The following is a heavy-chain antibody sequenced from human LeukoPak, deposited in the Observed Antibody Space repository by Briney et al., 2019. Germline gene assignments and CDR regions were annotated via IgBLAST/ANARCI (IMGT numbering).Heavy chain of an antibody. J-gene: IGHJ4*02. V-gene: IGHV3-21*01. Sequence: GGSLRLSCAASGFTFSSYSMNWVRQAPGKGLEWVSSISGSSSDIYYADSVKGRFTISRDNSKNSLYLQMKSLRAEDTALYYCARRGYHDYSGFDYWGQGTLVTVSS. D-gene: IGHD1-26*01. CDR1: GFTFSSYS. CDR2: ISGSSSDI. CDR3: ARRGYHDYSGFDY.